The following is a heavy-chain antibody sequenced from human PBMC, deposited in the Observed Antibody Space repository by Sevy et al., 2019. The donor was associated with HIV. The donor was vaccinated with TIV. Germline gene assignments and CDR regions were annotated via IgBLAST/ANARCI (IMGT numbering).Heavy chain of an antibody. Sequence: GGSLRLSCAASGFTFSDYYMSWIRQAPGKGLERVSFISSTGSTIYYADSVKGQYTISRDNAQNSLYLQMNSLRGEDTAEYYCARDMGAVTYYYYGMDVWGQGTTVTVSS. CDR1: GFTFSDYY. CDR3: ARDMGAVTYYYYGMDV. J-gene: IGHJ6*02. D-gene: IGHD1-26*01. V-gene: IGHV3-11*01. CDR2: ISSTGSTI.